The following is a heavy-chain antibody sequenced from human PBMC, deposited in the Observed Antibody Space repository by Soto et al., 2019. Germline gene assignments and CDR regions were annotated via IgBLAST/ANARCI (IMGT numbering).Heavy chain of an antibody. Sequence: QAQLMQSGAEVKKPGSSVKVSCKASGGTFSGYAINWVRQAPGQGLEWMGGIIHLLGITDYGQRFQARIKVAADEGRGTAYMDLRGLRSEDTAVYYCARDPSSITGATAAEGYQHWGQGTLVSVSS. CDR3: ARDPSSITGATAAEGYQH. CDR2: IIHLLGIT. D-gene: IGHD1-20*01. V-gene: IGHV1-69*01. CDR1: GGTFSGYA. J-gene: IGHJ1*01.